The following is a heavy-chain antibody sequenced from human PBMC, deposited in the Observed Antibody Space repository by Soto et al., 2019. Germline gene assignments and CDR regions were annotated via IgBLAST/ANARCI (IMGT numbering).Heavy chain of an antibody. Sequence: PGGSLRLSCAASGFTFSSYGMHWVRQAPGKGLEWVAVISYDGSNKYYADSVKGRFTISRDNSKNTLYLQMNSLRAEDTAVYYCAKGGLLWFGGEGDYWGQGTLVTVSS. CDR3: AKGGLLWFGGEGDY. CDR1: GFTFSSYG. D-gene: IGHD3-10*01. J-gene: IGHJ4*02. V-gene: IGHV3-30*18. CDR2: ISYDGSNK.